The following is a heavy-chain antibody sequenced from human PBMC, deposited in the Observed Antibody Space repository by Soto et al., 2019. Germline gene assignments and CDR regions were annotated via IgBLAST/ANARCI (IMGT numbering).Heavy chain of an antibody. Sequence: SVKVSCKASGGTFSSYAISWVRQAPGQGLEWMGGIIPIFGTANYAQKFQGRVTITADESTSTVYMELSSLRSEDTAVYYCARDSEYYYDSSGYYYAFWGQGTLVTVSS. V-gene: IGHV1-69*13. CDR2: IIPIFGTA. CDR1: GGTFSSYA. J-gene: IGHJ4*02. CDR3: ARDSEYYYDSSGYYYAF. D-gene: IGHD3-22*01.